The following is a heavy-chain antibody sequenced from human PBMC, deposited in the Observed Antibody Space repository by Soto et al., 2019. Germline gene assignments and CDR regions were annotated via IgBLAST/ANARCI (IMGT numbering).Heavy chain of an antibody. V-gene: IGHV3-21*01. CDR2: ISSSSSYI. Sequence: VGSLRHSCAASGLTCSSYSMSCVRQATGKGLEWVSSISSSSSYIYYADSVKGRFTISRDNAKNSLYLQMNSLRAEDTAVYYCARWYYDILTGYSDAFDIWGQGTMVTVSS. CDR1: GLTCSSYS. CDR3: ARWYYDILTGYSDAFDI. J-gene: IGHJ3*02. D-gene: IGHD3-9*01.